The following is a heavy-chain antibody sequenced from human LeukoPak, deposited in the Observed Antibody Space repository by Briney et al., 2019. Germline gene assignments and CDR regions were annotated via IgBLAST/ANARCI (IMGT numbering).Heavy chain of an antibody. V-gene: IGHV3-13*01. CDR2: LGSAGDT. J-gene: IGHJ2*01. CDR3: VRGALPGDNWYFDL. Sequence: GGSLRLSCATSGFPFSAYDMHWVRQAPGKGLEWVSALGSAGDTYYPGAVKGRFTISRDYAKNSLYLQMNSLRAGDTAVYFCVRGALPGDNWYFDLWGRGTLVTVSS. CDR1: GFPFSAYD.